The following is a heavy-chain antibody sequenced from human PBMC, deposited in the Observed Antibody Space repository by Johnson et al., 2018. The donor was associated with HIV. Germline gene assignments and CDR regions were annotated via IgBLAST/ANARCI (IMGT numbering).Heavy chain of an antibody. D-gene: IGHD3/OR15-3a*01. J-gene: IGHJ3*01. CDR1: GFTVSSNY. CDR3: AKDKFMFLDNPVDAFDV. V-gene: IGHV3-66*01. Sequence: VQLVESGGGLVQPGRSLRLSCAASGFTVSSNYMSWVRQAPGKGLEWVSVIYSGGSTYYADSVKGRFTISRDNSKNTLYLQMNSLRAEDTAVYYCAKDKFMFLDNPVDAFDVWGQGTMVTFSS. CDR2: IYSGGST.